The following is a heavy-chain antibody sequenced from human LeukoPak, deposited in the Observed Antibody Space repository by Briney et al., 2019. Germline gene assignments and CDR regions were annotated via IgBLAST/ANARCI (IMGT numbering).Heavy chain of an antibody. V-gene: IGHV4-30-4*01. CDR3: ARGRATDWFDP. J-gene: IGHJ5*02. CDR1: GGSISSGDYY. D-gene: IGHD5-24*01. CDR2: IYYSGST. Sequence: SETLSLTCTVSGGSISSGDYYWSWIRQPPGKGLEWIGYIYYSGSTYYNPSLKSRVTISVDTSKNQFSLKLSSVTAADTAVYYCARGRATDWFDPWGQGTLVTVSS.